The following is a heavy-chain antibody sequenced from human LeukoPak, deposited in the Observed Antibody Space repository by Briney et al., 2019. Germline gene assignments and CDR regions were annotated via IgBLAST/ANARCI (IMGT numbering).Heavy chain of an antibody. CDR1: GYTFTSYD. CDR2: MNPNSGNT. D-gene: IGHD2-15*01. Sequence: ASVEVSCKASGYTFTSYDINWVRQATGQGLEWMGWMNPNSGNTGYAQKFQGRVTMTRNTSISTAYMELSSLGSEDTAVYYCARGAPGSYCSGGSCPYFDYWGQGTLVAVSS. CDR3: ARGAPGSYCSGGSCPYFDY. J-gene: IGHJ4*02. V-gene: IGHV1-8*01.